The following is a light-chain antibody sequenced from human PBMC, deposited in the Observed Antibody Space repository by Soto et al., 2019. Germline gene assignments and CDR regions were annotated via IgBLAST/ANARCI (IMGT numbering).Light chain of an antibody. CDR1: SSDVGNYNL. CDR2: EGT. Sequence: QSALTQPASLSGSPGQSITISCTGTSSDVGNYNLVSWYQQHPGEAPKLIIYEGTKRPSGISIRFSGSTSGNTASVTISGLQAEDEADYYCCSYAGSDTGVFGGGTKLTVL. J-gene: IGLJ3*02. V-gene: IGLV2-23*01. CDR3: CSYAGSDTGV.